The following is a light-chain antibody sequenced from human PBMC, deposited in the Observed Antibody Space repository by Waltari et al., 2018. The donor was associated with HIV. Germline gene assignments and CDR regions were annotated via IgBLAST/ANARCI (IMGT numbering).Light chain of an antibody. CDR1: QSVSSSY. CDR3: QQAYSIPFT. V-gene: IGKV3-20*01. CDR2: GAS. Sequence: EIVLTQSPGTLSLSPGERATLSCRASQSVSSSYLAWYQQKPGQAPRRLIYGASSRATGIPDRFSGSGSGTDFTLTISRLEPEDFAVYYCQQAYSIPFTFGPGTRVDFK. J-gene: IGKJ3*01.